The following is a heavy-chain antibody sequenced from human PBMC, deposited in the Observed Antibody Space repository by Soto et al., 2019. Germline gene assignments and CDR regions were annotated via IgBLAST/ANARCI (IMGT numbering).Heavy chain of an antibody. CDR2: ISGGGGST. CDR1: GFTISNYA. CDR3: AKNEAYYYYYAMDV. V-gene: IGHV3-23*01. Sequence: EVQLLESGGGLVQPGGSLRLSCAASGFTISNYAMTWVRQAPGKGLEWVSGISGGGGSTYYADSVKGRFTISRDNSKNTLYLQMNSLRAGDTALYYCAKNEAYYYYYAMDVWGQGTTVTGSS. J-gene: IGHJ6*02.